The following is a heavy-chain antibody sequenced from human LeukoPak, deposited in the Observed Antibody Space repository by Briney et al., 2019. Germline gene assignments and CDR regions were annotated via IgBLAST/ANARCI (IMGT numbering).Heavy chain of an antibody. CDR2: ISYDGVAK. CDR1: GFTFSSDG. J-gene: IGHJ4*02. Sequence: GGSLRLSCATSGFTFSSDGLHWVSQAPGKGLEWVSIISYDGVAKHYGDSVKGRFTISRDNSKNTLYLEMSGLRPEDTAVYYCAKGLSRDSYYFDYWGQGTLVTVSS. V-gene: IGHV3-30*02. CDR3: AKGLSRDSYYFDY. D-gene: IGHD5-24*01.